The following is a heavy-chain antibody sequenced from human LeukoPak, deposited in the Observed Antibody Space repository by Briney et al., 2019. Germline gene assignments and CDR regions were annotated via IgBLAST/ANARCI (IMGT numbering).Heavy chain of an antibody. CDR3: ARLDYGGSEIVDY. J-gene: IGHJ4*02. CDR1: GYRFSDYW. D-gene: IGHD4-23*01. CDR2: IYPDESDT. V-gene: IGHV5-51*01. Sequence: GGALKMSCKGTGYRFSDYWIGGVRQMPGKGLEGMGIIYPDESDTRKSASCQGQVTISADNSINTAYLQWSSLKTSDTAMFYCARLDYGGSEIVDYWGQGTLVTVSS.